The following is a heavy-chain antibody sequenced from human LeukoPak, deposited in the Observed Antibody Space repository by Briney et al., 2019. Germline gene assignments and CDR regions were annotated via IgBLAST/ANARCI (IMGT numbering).Heavy chain of an antibody. CDR3: ARGYGQIAY. J-gene: IGHJ4*02. CDR2: IKQDGSEK. Sequence: GGSLRLSCAASGFTFSNFWMSWVRQAPRKRLEWVANIKQDGSEKYYVDSVKGRFTISRDNAKNSLYLQMNSLRAEDTAVYYCARGYGQIAYWGQGTLVTASS. CDR1: GFTFSNFW. D-gene: IGHD2-15*01. V-gene: IGHV3-7*04.